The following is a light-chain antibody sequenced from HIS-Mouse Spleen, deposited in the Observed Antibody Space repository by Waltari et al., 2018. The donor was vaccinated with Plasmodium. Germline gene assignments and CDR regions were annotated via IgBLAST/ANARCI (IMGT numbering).Light chain of an antibody. CDR3: QQYDNLPPYT. CDR2: DAS. V-gene: IGKV1-33*01. CDR1: QDISNY. J-gene: IGKJ2*01. Sequence: DIQMTQSPSSLSASVRDRVTITCQASQDISNYLNWYQQKPGKAPKLLNYDASNLETGVPSRFSGSGSGTDFTFTISSLQPEDIATYYCQQYDNLPPYTFGQGTKLEIK.